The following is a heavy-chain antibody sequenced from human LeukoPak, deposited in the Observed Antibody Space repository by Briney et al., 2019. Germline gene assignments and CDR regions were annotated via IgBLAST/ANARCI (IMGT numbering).Heavy chain of an antibody. D-gene: IGHD2-15*01. V-gene: IGHV1-18*01. CDR2: ISIGDGRT. CDR1: GYIFNNFG. Sequence: ASVKVSCKTSGYIFNNFGITWVRQAPGQGPEWIGWISIGDGRTHYGRKFQDRVSMTREMSSNTAFLELSSLRSDDTAVYFCSRSYYSSSWYYFDHWGQGTLVIVSS. J-gene: IGHJ4*02. CDR3: SRSYYSSSWYYFDH.